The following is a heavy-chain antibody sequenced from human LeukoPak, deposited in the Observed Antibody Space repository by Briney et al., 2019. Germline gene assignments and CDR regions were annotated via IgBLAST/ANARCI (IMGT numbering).Heavy chain of an antibody. Sequence: PGGSLRLSCAASGFTFSSYGMHWVRQAPGKGLEWVAFIRYDGGNKYYADSVKGRFAISRDNSKNTLYLQMNSLRAEDTAVYDCAKVTVVVVAATPSDYWGQGTLVTVSS. D-gene: IGHD2-15*01. V-gene: IGHV3-30*02. J-gene: IGHJ4*02. CDR1: GFTFSSYG. CDR2: IRYDGGNK. CDR3: AKVTVVVVAATPSDY.